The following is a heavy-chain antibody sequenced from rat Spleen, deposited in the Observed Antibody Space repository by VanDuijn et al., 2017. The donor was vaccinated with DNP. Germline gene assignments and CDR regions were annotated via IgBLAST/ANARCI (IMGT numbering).Heavy chain of an antibody. CDR2: IWGGGST. CDR1: GFSLTSYG. J-gene: IGHJ3*01. Sequence: QVQLKESGPGLVQPSRTLSLTCTVSGFSLTSYGVSWVRQPPGKGLEWIAAIWGGGSTDYNSALKSRLSISRDTSKSQVFLKMISLQTEDTATYFCIRDYYTSSFAFWGQGTLVTVSS. V-gene: IGHV2-15*01. D-gene: IGHD1-2*01. CDR3: IRDYYTSSFAF.